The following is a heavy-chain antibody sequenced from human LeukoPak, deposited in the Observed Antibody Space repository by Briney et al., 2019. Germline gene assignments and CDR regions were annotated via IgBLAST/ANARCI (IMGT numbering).Heavy chain of an antibody. V-gene: IGHV3-48*02. CDR2: ISSSSSTV. J-gene: IGHJ6*02. CDR3: ARKSGSYPYYYYYYGMDV. D-gene: IGHD1-26*01. Sequence: GGSLRLSCAASGFTFSSYSMNWVRQAPGEGLEWVSYISSSSSTVYYADSVKGRFTISRDNAKNSLYLQMNSLRDEDTAVYYCARKSGSYPYYYYYYGMDVWGQGTTVTVSS. CDR1: GFTFSSYS.